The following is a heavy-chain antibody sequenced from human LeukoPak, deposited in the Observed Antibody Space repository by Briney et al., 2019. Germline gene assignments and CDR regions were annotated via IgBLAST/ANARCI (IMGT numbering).Heavy chain of an antibody. CDR3: ARDSGSVWDNYGMDV. D-gene: IGHD5/OR15-5a*01. CDR2: IYYSGST. Sequence: SETLSLTCTVSGGSISSYYWSWIRQPPGKGLEWIGYIYYSGSTNYNPSLKSRVTISVDTSKNQFSLKLSSVTAADTAVYYCARDSGSVWDNYGMDVWGQGTTVTVSS. J-gene: IGHJ6*02. CDR1: GGSISSYY. V-gene: IGHV4-59*01.